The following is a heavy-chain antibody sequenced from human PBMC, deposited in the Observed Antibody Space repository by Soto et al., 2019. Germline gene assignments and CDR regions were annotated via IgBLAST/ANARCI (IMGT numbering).Heavy chain of an antibody. D-gene: IGHD6-13*01. CDR1: GGSISSGGYY. CDR3: ARDSEAIAAAGSGSYYYYYMDV. Sequence: SETLSLTCTVSGGSISSGGYYWSWIRQHPGKGLEWIGYIYYSGSTYYNPSLKSRVTISVDTSKNQFSLKLSSVTAADTAVYYCARDSEAIAAAGSGSYYYYYMDVWGKGTTVTVS. V-gene: IGHV4-31*03. CDR2: IYYSGST. J-gene: IGHJ6*03.